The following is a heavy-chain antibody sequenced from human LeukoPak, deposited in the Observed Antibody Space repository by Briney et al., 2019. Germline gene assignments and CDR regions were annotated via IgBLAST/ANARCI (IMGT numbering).Heavy chain of an antibody. CDR3: ARDSGNYHYDMDV. Sequence: ASVKVSCKASGYTFTSYSMNWVRQAPGQGLEWMGINFFHDGSTSNTQKFQGRVTMTRDTSTSTVYMELSSLRSEDTAVYYCARDSGNYHYDMDVWGQGTTVIVSS. J-gene: IGHJ6*02. V-gene: IGHV1-46*01. D-gene: IGHD3-10*01. CDR2: NFFHDGST. CDR1: GYTFTSYS.